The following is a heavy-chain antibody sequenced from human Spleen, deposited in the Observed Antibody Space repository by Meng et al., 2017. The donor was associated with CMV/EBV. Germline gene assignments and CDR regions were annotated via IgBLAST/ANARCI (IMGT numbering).Heavy chain of an antibody. D-gene: IGHD3-22*01. V-gene: IGHV4-30-4*08. CDR2: IYYSGST. CDR1: GYSISSGYY. J-gene: IGHJ4*02. CDR3: ARETYDSSGYYLDY. Sequence: LRLSCTVSGYSISSGYYWSWIRQPPGKGLEWIGYIYYSGSTYYNPSLKSRVTISVDTSKNQFSVKLRSVTAADTAVYYCARETYDSSGYYLDYWGQGTLVTVSS.